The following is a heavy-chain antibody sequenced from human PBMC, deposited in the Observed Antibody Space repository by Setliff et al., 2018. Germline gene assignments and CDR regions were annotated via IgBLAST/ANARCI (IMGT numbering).Heavy chain of an antibody. D-gene: IGHD2-2*01. Sequence: GGSLRLSCAASGFTFSNYAMNWVRQAPGKGLEPVSVISYDGSRKYYADSVKGRFTISRDNPKNTLYLQMSSLRAEDTAVYYCAKADCSSITCPFDSWGQGTPVTVSS. CDR3: AKADCSSITCPFDS. J-gene: IGHJ4*02. CDR2: ISYDGSRK. CDR1: GFTFSNYA. V-gene: IGHV3-30*18.